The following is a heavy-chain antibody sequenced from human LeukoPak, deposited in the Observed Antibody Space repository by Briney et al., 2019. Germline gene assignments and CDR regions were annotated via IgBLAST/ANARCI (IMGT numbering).Heavy chain of an antibody. J-gene: IGHJ5*02. CDR3: ARDIGIVVVPAARQTFDP. D-gene: IGHD2-2*01. Sequence: ASVKVSFKASGYPFTGYYMHWGRPAPGQGGEGMGWVNPNSGGTNYAQKFQGRVTMTRDTSISTAYMELSRLRSDDTAVYYCARDIGIVVVPAARQTFDPWGQGTLVTVSS. V-gene: IGHV1-2*02. CDR2: VNPNSGGT. CDR1: GYPFTGYY.